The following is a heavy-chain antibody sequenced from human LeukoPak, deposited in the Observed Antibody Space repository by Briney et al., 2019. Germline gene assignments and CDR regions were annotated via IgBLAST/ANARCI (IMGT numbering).Heavy chain of an antibody. D-gene: IGHD1-26*01. CDR2: IKQDGSEK. Sequence: GGSLRLSCAASGFTFSSYWMSWVRQAQGKGLERVANIKQDGSEKYYVDSVKGRFTISRDNAKNSLYLQMNSLRAEDTAVYYCARARTYSGSREYFDYWGQGTLVTVSS. CDR3: ARARTYSGSREYFDY. CDR1: GFTFSSYW. J-gene: IGHJ4*02. V-gene: IGHV3-7*01.